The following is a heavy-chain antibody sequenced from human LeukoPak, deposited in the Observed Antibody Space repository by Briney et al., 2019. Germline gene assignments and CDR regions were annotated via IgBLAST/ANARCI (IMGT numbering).Heavy chain of an antibody. J-gene: IGHJ4*02. CDR3: ASSWGSSWYLDY. CDR1: GFTFSSYS. Sequence: GGSLRLSCTASGFTFSSYSMNWVRQAPGKGLEWVSSISGSSSYIYYADSVKGRFTISRDDAKNSLYLQMNSLRAEDTALYYCASSWGSSWYLDYXXQGTLVTVS. V-gene: IGHV3-21*01. CDR2: ISGSSSYI. D-gene: IGHD6-13*01.